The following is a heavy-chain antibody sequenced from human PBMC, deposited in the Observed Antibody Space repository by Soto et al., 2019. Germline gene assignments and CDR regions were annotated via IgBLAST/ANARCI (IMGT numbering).Heavy chain of an antibody. Sequence: PGGSLRLSCAASGFTFSSYWMHWARQVPGKGLVWVSRIHFDGSTTHYADSVKGRFTISRDNAKNTLSLQMNSLRAEDTAVYYCARDAYISGYYQFDYWGQGTLVTVSS. CDR1: GFTFSSYW. V-gene: IGHV3-74*01. CDR3: ARDAYISGYYQFDY. CDR2: IHFDGSTT. J-gene: IGHJ4*02. D-gene: IGHD6-19*01.